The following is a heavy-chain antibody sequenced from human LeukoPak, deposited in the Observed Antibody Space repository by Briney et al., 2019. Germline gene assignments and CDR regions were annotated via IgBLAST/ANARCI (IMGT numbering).Heavy chain of an antibody. J-gene: IGHJ4*02. CDR1: GFAVKSSY. D-gene: IGHD3-10*01. V-gene: IGHV3-53*01. CDR3: ARDSAGNQYSSGNFDL. CDR2: LYAGGES. Sequence: SGGSLRLSCAASGFAVKSSYMNWVRQAPGKGLEWVSVLYAGGESYYADSVLGRFTISRDNSNNTVFLEMNSLTADDTAVYFCARDSAGNQYSSGNFDLRGQGTLVTVSS.